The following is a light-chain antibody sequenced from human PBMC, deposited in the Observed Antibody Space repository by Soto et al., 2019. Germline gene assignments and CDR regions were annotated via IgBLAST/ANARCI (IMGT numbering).Light chain of an antibody. CDR1: QSVSNNY. J-gene: IGKJ1*01. CDR3: QQYGNSPQT. V-gene: IGKV3-20*01. Sequence: EIVLTQSPGTLSLSPAERATLSCRASQSVSNNYLSWYQQKPGQAPRLLIYGASSRATGIPDRFIGSGSGTDLTLTISRLEPEDFAVYYCQQYGNSPQTFGNGTKVDIK. CDR2: GAS.